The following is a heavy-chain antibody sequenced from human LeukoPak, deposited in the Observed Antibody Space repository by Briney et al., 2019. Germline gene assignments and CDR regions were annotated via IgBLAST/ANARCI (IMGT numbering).Heavy chain of an antibody. Sequence: GRSLRLSCAVSGFSARSYYMSWVRQAPGKGLEWVSLIRGSGETFYADSVKGRFSISRDDSKNTVYLQMNSLRIEDKALYFCARESAATQGWVEFDPWGQGTLVTVSS. D-gene: IGHD6-19*01. CDR2: IRGSGET. CDR3: ARESAATQGWVEFDP. CDR1: GFSARSYY. V-gene: IGHV3-66*03. J-gene: IGHJ5*02.